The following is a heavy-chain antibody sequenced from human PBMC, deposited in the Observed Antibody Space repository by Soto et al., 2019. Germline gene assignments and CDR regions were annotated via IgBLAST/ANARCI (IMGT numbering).Heavy chain of an antibody. CDR2: INAGNGNT. V-gene: IGHV1-3*01. CDR1: GYTFSTSA. J-gene: IGHJ4*02. Sequence: ASVKVSCKASGYTFSTSAIHWVRQAPGQRPEWMGWINAGNGNTKYSQTFQGRVAISRDTSASTAYMDLSSLRSEDTAVYYCARASLEYTSSSSDYWGQGTLVTASS. D-gene: IGHD6-6*01. CDR3: ARASLEYTSSSSDY.